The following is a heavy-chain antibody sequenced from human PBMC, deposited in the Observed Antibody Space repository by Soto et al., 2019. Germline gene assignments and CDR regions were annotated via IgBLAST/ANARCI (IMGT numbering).Heavy chain of an antibody. J-gene: IGHJ4*02. CDR1: GGSISSYY. Sequence: PSETLSLTCTVSGGSISSYYWSWIRQPPGKGLEWIGYIYYSGSTNYNPSLKSRVTISVDTSKNQFSLKLSSVTAADTAVYYCARQPTVDRYCSGGSCPSIKNAYYFDYWGQGTLVTVSS. CDR2: IYYSGST. CDR3: ARQPTVDRYCSGGSCPSIKNAYYFDY. D-gene: IGHD2-15*01. V-gene: IGHV4-59*08.